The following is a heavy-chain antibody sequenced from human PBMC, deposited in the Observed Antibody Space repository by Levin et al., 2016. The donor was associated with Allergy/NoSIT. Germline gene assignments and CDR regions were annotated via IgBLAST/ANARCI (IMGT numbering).Heavy chain of an antibody. V-gene: IGHV1-18*01. CDR1: GYTFTSYG. Sequence: ASVKVSCKASGYTFTSYGISWVRQAPGQGLEWMGWISAYNGNTNYAQKLQGRVTMTTDTSTSTAYMELRSLRSDDTAVYYCARTSFVGATNYGQFDYWGQGTLVTVSS. CDR3: ARTSFVGATNYGQFDY. CDR2: ISAYNGNT. D-gene: IGHD1-26*01. J-gene: IGHJ4*02.